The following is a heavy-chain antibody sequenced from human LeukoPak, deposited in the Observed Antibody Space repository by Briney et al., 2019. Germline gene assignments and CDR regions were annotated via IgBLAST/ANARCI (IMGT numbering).Heavy chain of an antibody. CDR1: GGSISNYY. V-gene: IGHV4-59*01. J-gene: IGHJ3*02. D-gene: IGHD6-19*01. Sequence: PSETLSLTCTVSGGSISNYYWSWIRQPPGKGLEWIGYIYYSGSTNYNPSLESRVTISLDTSKNQFSLKVSSVTAADTAVYYCARDRSSGWQGVFDIWGQGTMVTVSS. CDR2: IYYSGST. CDR3: ARDRSSGWQGVFDI.